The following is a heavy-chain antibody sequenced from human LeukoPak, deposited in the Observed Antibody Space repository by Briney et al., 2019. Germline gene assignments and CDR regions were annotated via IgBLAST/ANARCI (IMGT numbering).Heavy chain of an antibody. V-gene: IGHV3-9*01. D-gene: IGHD6-19*01. CDR1: GFTFDDYA. Sequence: GGSLRLSCAASGFTFDDYAMHWVRQAPGKGLEWVSGISWNSGSIGYADSVKGRFTISRDNAKNSLYLQMNSLRAEDTALYYCAKDAGIAVAGKTFDYWGQGTLVTVSS. CDR2: ISWNSGSI. CDR3: AKDAGIAVAGKTFDY. J-gene: IGHJ4*02.